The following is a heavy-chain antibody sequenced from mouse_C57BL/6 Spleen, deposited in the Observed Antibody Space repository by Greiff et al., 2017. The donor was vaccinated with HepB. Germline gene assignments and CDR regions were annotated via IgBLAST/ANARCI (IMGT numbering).Heavy chain of an antibody. V-gene: IGHV1-7*01. CDR3: ARGSFTTVVAYEDAMDY. D-gene: IGHD1-1*01. Sequence: VQLQQSGAELAKPGASVKLSCKASGYTFTSYWMHWVKQRPGQGLEWIGYINPSSGYTKYNQKFKDKATLTADKSSSTAYMQLSSLTYEDSAVYYCARGSFTTVVAYEDAMDYWGQGTSVTVSS. CDR2: INPSSGYT. J-gene: IGHJ4*01. CDR1: GYTFTSYW.